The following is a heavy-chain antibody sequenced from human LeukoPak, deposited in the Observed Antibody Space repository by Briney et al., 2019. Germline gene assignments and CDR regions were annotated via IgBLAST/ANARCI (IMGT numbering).Heavy chain of an antibody. V-gene: IGHV3-33*06. CDR3: AKVTGDYYDTSGAFDY. CDR1: GFIFSSYG. J-gene: IGHJ4*02. CDR2: IWHDGSND. D-gene: IGHD3-22*01. Sequence: GGSLRLSYAASGFIFSSYGMHWVRQAPGKGLEWVARIWHDGSNDDYADSVKGRFTISRDNSKNTLYLQMNSLRAEDTAIYYCAKVTGDYYDTSGAFDYWGQGTLVTVSS.